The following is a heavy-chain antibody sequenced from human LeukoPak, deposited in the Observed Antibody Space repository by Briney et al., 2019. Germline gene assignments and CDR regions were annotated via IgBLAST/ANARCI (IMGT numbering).Heavy chain of an antibody. J-gene: IGHJ4*02. V-gene: IGHV3-53*01. CDR2: IYSGGST. CDR1: GFTVSSNY. D-gene: IGHD3-10*01. Sequence: GGSLRLSCAASGFTVSSNYMSWVRQAPGKGLEWVSVIYSGGSTYYADSLKGRFNISRDNSKTTLYLQMNARRAEDTAVYYCATRHSYGSGSFDYWGQGTLVTVSS. CDR3: ATRHSYGSGSFDY.